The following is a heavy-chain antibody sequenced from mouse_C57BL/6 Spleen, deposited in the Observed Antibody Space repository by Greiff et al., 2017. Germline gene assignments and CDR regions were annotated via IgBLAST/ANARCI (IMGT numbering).Heavy chain of an antibody. CDR3: ARHGDYDVGFAY. V-gene: IGHV5-2*01. D-gene: IGHD2-4*01. J-gene: IGHJ3*01. CDR1: EYEFPSHD. CDR2: INSDGGST. Sequence: EVMLVESGGGLVQPGESLKLSCESNEYEFPSHDMSWVRKTPEKRLELVAAINSDGGSTYYPDTMERRFIIARDNTKKALYLQMSSLRSEDTALYYCARHGDYDVGFAYWGQGTLVTVSA.